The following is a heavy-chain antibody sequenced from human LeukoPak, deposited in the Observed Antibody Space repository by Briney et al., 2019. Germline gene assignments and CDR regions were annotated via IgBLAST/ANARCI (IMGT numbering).Heavy chain of an antibody. J-gene: IGHJ4*02. D-gene: IGHD6-13*01. V-gene: IGHV4-59*01. CDR1: GGSISSYY. CDR2: IHYSGST. Sequence: SETLSLTCTVSGGSISSYYWSWIRQPPEKGLEWIGYIHYSGSTSYNPSLKSRVTISLDTSKNQFSLKLSSVTAADTAVYYCARGVVAAAGRTFDFWGQGTLVTVSS. CDR3: ARGVVAAAGRTFDF.